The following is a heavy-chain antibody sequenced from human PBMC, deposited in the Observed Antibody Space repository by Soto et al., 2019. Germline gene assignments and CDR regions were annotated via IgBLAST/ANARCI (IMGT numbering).Heavy chain of an antibody. Sequence: LSLTCTVSGGSISSYYWSWIRQPPGKGLEWIGYIYYSGSTNYNPSLKSRVTISVDTSKNQFSLKLSSVTAADTAVYYCARASQLGALVDAVDIWGQGTMVTVS. J-gene: IGHJ3*02. V-gene: IGHV4-59*01. CDR1: GGSISSYY. CDR3: ARASQLGALVDAVDI. CDR2: IYYSGST. D-gene: IGHD3-16*01.